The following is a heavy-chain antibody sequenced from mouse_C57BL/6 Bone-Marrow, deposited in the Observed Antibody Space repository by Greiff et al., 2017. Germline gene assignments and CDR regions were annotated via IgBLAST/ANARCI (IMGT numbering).Heavy chain of an antibody. D-gene: IGHD2-12*01. V-gene: IGHV1-19*01. CDR1: GYTFTDYY. J-gene: IGHJ1*03. Sequence: VQLQQSGPVLVKPGASVKMSCKASGYTFTDYYMNWVKQSHGKSLEWIGVITPYNGGTSYNQKFKGKATLTVDKSSSTAYMVLNSLPSEDSAVYYCARGETTYWYFDVWGTGTTVTVSS. CDR2: ITPYNGGT. CDR3: ARGETTYWYFDV.